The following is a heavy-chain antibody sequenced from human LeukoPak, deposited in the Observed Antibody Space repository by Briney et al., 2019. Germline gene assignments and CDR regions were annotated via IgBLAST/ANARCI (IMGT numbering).Heavy chain of an antibody. CDR3: ARDLLRGVRYYFDY. J-gene: IGHJ4*02. CDR2: ISSSSSYI. CDR1: GFTFSSYS. V-gene: IGHV3-21*01. Sequence: GGSLRLSCAASGFTFSSYSMNWVRQAPGKGLEWVSSISSSSSYIYYADSVKGRFTISRDNAKNSLYLQMNSLRAEDTAVYYCARDLLRGVRYYFDYWGQGTLVTVSS. D-gene: IGHD3-10*01.